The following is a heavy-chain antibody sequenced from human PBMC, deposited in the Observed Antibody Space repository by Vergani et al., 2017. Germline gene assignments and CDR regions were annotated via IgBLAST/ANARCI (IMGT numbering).Heavy chain of an antibody. D-gene: IGHD3-3*01. CDR2: IYYSGST. J-gene: IGHJ3*02. CDR3: ARVPNDFWSGYSDAFDI. Sequence: QVQLQESGPGLVKPSETLSLTCTVSGGSISSHYWSWIRQPPGKGLEWIGYIYYSGSTNYNPSLKSRVTISVATSKNQFSLKLSSVTAADTAVYYCARVPNDFWSGYSDAFDIWGQGTMVTVSS. CDR1: GGSISSHY. V-gene: IGHV4-59*11.